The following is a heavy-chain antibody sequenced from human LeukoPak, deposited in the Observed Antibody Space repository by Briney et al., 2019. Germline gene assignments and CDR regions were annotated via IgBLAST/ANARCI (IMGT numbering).Heavy chain of an antibody. V-gene: IGHV4-34*01. CDR1: GGSISIYY. J-gene: IGHJ4*02. CDR3: ARQGSNRLVRTDC. CDR2: INHSGST. Sequence: SETLSLTCTVSGGSISIYYWSWIRKPPGKGLGWIGEINHSGSTNYNPSLKSRVTISVDTSKNQFSLKLSSVTAADTAVYYCARQGSNRLVRTDCWGQGTLVTVSS. D-gene: IGHD6-6*01.